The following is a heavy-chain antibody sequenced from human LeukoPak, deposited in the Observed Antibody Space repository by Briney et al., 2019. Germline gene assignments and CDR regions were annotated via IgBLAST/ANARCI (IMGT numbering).Heavy chain of an antibody. V-gene: IGHV4-34*01. CDR1: GGSFSGYY. Sequence: SETLSLTCAVYGGSFSGYYWSWIRQPPGKGLERIGEINHSGSTNYNPSLKSRVTISVDTSKNQFSLKLSSVTAADTAVYYCATSAQTYYYDSSAYYYNWFDPWGQGTLVTVSS. J-gene: IGHJ5*02. CDR2: INHSGST. D-gene: IGHD3-22*01. CDR3: ATSAQTYYYDSSAYYYNWFDP.